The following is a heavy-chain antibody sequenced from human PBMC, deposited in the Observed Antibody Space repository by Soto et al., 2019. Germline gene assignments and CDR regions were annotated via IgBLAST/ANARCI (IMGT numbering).Heavy chain of an antibody. J-gene: IGHJ1*01. CDR1: GYTFTSYY. CDR3: ARPKSPYDSSGYSDFQH. CDR2: INPSGGST. D-gene: IGHD3-22*01. V-gene: IGHV1-46*01. Sequence: QVQLVQSGAEVKKPGASVKVSCKASGYTFTSYYMHWVRQAPGQGLEWMGIINPSGGSTSYAQKFQGRVTMTRDTSTSTVYMELSSLRSEDTAVYSCARPKSPYDSSGYSDFQHWGQGTLVTVSS.